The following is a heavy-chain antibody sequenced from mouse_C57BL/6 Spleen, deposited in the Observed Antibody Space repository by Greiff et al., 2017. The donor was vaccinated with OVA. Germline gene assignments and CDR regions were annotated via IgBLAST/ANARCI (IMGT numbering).Heavy chain of an antibody. V-gene: IGHV1-26*01. Sequence: VQLQQSGPELVKPGASVKISCKASGYTFTDYYMNWVKQSHGKSLEWIGDINPNNGGTSYNQKFKGKATLTVDKSSSTAYMELRSLTSEDSAVYYCARSPLYGSSSWYFDVWGTGTTVTVSS. CDR2: INPNNGGT. CDR1: GYTFTDYY. D-gene: IGHD1-1*01. J-gene: IGHJ1*03. CDR3: ARSPLYGSSSWYFDV.